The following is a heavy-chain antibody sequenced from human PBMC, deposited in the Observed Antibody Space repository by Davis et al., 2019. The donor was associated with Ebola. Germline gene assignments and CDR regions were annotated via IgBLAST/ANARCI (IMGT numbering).Heavy chain of an antibody. CDR1: GFLFSSYA. CDR2: ISASGGAT. D-gene: IGHD3-10*01. V-gene: IGHV3-23*01. J-gene: IGHJ4*02. Sequence: PGGSLRLSCAASGFLFSSYAMSWVRQAPGRGLEWVSSISASGGATFNADSVKGRIVMSRDNSNDTLYLRMNNLRAEDTTIYYCAKDLTSYYGSGDFFDYWGQGILVTVSS. CDR3: AKDLTSYYGSGDFFDY.